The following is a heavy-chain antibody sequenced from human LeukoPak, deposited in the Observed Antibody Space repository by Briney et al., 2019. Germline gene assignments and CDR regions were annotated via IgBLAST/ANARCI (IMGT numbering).Heavy chain of an antibody. J-gene: IGHJ4*02. Sequence: PPETLSLTCAVYGGSFSGYYWSWIRQPPGKGLEWIGEINHSGSTNYNPSLKSRVTISVDTSKNQFSLKLSSVTAADTAVYYCARGRKGLGYCSSTSCYRGYFDYWGQGTLVTVSS. CDR1: GGSFSGYY. V-gene: IGHV4-34*01. CDR2: INHSGST. CDR3: ARGRKGLGYCSSTSCYRGYFDY. D-gene: IGHD2-2*02.